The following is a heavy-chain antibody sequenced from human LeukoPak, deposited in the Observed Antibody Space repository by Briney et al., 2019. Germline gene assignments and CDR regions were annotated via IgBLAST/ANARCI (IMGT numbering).Heavy chain of an antibody. CDR2: ISHTGNT. V-gene: IGHV4-34*01. J-gene: IGHJ4*02. D-gene: IGHD1-1*01. CDR3: ARGPGHSFKY. Sequence: PGGSLRLSCAASGFSFSAYPMGWVRQAPGKGLQWLGEISHTGNTHYNPSLKSRVTVSVDISADMSTTRVSLNLKSVTAADMAIYYCARGPGHSFKYWGQGTRVTVSS. CDR1: GFSFSAYP.